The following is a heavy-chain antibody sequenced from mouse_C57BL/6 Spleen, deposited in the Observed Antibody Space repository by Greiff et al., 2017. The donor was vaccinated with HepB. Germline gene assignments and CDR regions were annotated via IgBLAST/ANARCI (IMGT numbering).Heavy chain of an antibody. CDR1: GYSITSGYY. J-gene: IGHJ2*01. CDR2: ISYDGSN. Sequence: EVKLQESGPGLVKPSQSLSLTCSVTGYSITSGYYWNWIRQFPGNKLEWMGYISYDGSNNYNPSLKNRISITRDTSKNQFFLKLNSVTTEDTATYYCARDQNDFDYWGQGTTLTVAS. V-gene: IGHV3-6*01. CDR3: ARDQNDFDY.